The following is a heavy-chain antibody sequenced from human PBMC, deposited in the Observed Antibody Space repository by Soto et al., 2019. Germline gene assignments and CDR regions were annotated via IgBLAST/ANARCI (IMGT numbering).Heavy chain of an antibody. J-gene: IGHJ3*02. V-gene: IGHV4-59*01. CDR3: ARTYDGSGPNSGGYGFDI. CDR2: IYYSGT. Sequence: PSETLSLTCSVSGVSISSYYWSWIRQPPGKGLEWIAYIYYSGTSYNPSLRSRVSISLETSKNQFSLKLSSVTAADTAVYYCARTYDGSGPNSGGYGFDIWGQGTMVTVS. D-gene: IGHD3-22*01. CDR1: GVSISSYY.